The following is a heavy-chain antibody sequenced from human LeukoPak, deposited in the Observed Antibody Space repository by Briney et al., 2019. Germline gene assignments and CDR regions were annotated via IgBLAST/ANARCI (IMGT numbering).Heavy chain of an antibody. Sequence: ASVKVSCKASGYTFTSYYMHWGRQAPGQGLEWMGWISAYNGDTHYAQKFQGRVTMTTETSTRTAYMELRSLRSDNTAAYYCARRGGKNYGDYVVYDKYMDVWGTGTTVTVSS. J-gene: IGHJ6*03. V-gene: IGHV1-18*04. CDR3: ARRGGKNYGDYVVYDKYMDV. CDR2: ISAYNGDT. D-gene: IGHD4-17*01. CDR1: GYTFTSYY.